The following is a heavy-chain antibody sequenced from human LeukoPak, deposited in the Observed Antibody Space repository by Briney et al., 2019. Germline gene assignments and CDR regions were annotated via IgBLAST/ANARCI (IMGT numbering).Heavy chain of an antibody. V-gene: IGHV4-34*01. Sequence: SETLSLTCAVYGGSFSAYYWSWIRQPPGQGLEWIAEINHSGTTNYKPSLKSRVTISIDTSKNQFSLKLSSVTAADTAVYYCASSRGYSSSLWYYYMDVWGKGTTVTVSS. D-gene: IGHD6-13*01. CDR2: INHSGTT. CDR3: ASSRGYSSSLWYYYMDV. CDR1: GGSFSAYY. J-gene: IGHJ6*03.